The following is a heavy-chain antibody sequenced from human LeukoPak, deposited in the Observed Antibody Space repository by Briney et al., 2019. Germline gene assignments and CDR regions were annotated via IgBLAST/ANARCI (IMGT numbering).Heavy chain of an antibody. J-gene: IGHJ3*02. CDR1: GGSISSYY. CDR3: ARHVAVRPVYGFDI. D-gene: IGHD6-6*01. V-gene: IGHV4-59*01. CDR2: IYYSGST. Sequence: SETLSLTCTVSGGSISSYYWTWIRQPPGKGLEWIGYIYYSGSTNYNPSLKSRVTISVDTSKNQFSLKLSSVTAADTAIYYCARHVAVRPVYGFDIWGQGTMVTVSS.